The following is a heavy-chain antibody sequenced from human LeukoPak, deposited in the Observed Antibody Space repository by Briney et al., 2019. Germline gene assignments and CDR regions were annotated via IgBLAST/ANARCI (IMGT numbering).Heavy chain of an antibody. J-gene: IGHJ4*02. CDR3: ATDSNGSGSYPLDY. Sequence: ASVKVSCKASGGTFSSYAISWVRQAPGKGLEWMGGFDPEDGETIYAQKFQGRVTMTEDTSTDTAYMELSSLRSEDTAVYYCATDSNGSGSYPLDYWGQGTLVTVSS. V-gene: IGHV1-24*01. D-gene: IGHD3-10*01. CDR1: GGTFSSYA. CDR2: FDPEDGET.